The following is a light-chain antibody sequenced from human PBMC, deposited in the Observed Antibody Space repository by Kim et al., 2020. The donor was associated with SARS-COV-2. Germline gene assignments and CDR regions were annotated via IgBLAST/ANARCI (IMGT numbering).Light chain of an antibody. CDR2: RNT. CDR3: ATWDDSLSGQV. J-gene: IGLJ3*02. CDR1: SSNNGSNY. V-gene: IGLV1-47*01. Sequence: GQRVTMSCSDSSSNNGSNYVYWYQQLAGTAPKLLIYRNTRRPSGVPDRFSGSKSGTSASLAISGLRSEDEADYYCATWDDSLSGQVFGGGTQLTVL.